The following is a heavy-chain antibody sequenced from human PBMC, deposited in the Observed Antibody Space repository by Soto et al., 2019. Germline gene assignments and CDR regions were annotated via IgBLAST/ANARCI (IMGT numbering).Heavy chain of an antibody. CDR3: AREPNY. V-gene: IGHV4-30-2*01. J-gene: IGHJ4*02. CDR2: IYHSAST. Sequence: PSETLSLTCAVSGGSISSGGYSWSWIRQPPGKGLELIGYIYHSASTYYNPSLKSRVTISVDRSKNQLSLKLSSVTAADTAVYYWAREPNYWGQETRATSSP. CDR1: GGSISSGGYS.